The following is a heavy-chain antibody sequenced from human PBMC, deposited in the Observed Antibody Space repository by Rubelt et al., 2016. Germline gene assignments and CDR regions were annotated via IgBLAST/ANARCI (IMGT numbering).Heavy chain of an antibody. J-gene: IGHJ4*02. CDR3: ARGDYGDYAKIDY. Sequence: EVQLLESGGGLVQPGGSLRLSCAASGFTFSSYAMNWVRQAPGKGLEWVSSISSSAGSTYYADSVKGRFTISRDNAKNSLYLQMNSLRAEDTALYYCARGDYGDYAKIDYWGQGTLVTVSS. V-gene: IGHV3-23*01. CDR2: ISSSAGST. CDR1: GFTFSSYA. D-gene: IGHD4-17*01.